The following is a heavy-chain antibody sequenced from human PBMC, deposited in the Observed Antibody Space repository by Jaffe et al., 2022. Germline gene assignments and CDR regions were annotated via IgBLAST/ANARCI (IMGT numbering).Heavy chain of an antibody. CDR2: IIPIFGTA. CDR1: GGTFSSYA. CDR3: ARGWGYCSGGSCYSDWGPFDY. Sequence: QVQLVQSGAEVKKPGSSVKVSCKASGGTFSSYAISWVRQAPGQGLEWMGGIIPIFGTANYAQQFQGRVTITTDESTNTAYMELSSLRSEDTAVYYCARGWGYCSGGSCYSDWGPFDYWGQGTLVTVSS. D-gene: IGHD2-15*01. V-gene: IGHV1-69*05. J-gene: IGHJ4*02.